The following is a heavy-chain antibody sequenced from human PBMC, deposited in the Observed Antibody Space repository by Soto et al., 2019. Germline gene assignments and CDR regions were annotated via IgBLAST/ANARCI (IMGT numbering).Heavy chain of an antibody. CDR3: ARGRAVGTAITDYFNY. Sequence: SETLSLTCAVYGGSFSGYYWSWIRQPPGKGLEWIGEINHSGSTNYNPSIKSRVTISVDTSKNQFSLKLSSGTAADTAVFYCARGRAVGTAITDYFNYGGQGTLVTVSS. D-gene: IGHD2-21*02. V-gene: IGHV4-34*01. CDR2: INHSGST. CDR1: GGSFSGYY. J-gene: IGHJ4*02.